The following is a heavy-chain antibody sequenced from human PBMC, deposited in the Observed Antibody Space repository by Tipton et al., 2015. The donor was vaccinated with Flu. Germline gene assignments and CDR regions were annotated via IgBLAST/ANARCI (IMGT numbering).Heavy chain of an antibody. J-gene: IGHJ5*02. Sequence: LRLSCTVSGFSISSGYYWAWIRQLPGKGLEWTASNYHSGNSYFNPSLQSRVTIAVDVSKNQFSLRLSAVTSADTALYFCARDDGSHWFGEGGEWFDPWGQGTLVTVSS. D-gene: IGHD3-10*01. CDR3: ARDDGSHWFGEGGEWFDP. CDR1: GFSISSGYY. CDR2: NYHSGNS. V-gene: IGHV4-38-2*02.